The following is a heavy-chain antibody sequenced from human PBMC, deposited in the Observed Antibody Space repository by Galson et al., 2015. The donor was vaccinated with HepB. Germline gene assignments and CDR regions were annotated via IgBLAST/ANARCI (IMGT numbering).Heavy chain of an antibody. CDR3: TKGGFPPIF. Sequence: SLRLSCAASGFGITGHRMSWVRQAPEKGLEWVANINQHGSETYYLDSVKGRFTISRDDAKNSLSLQMSSLRSEDTAVYYCTKGGFPPIFWGQGTLITVSS. V-gene: IGHV3-7*03. CDR1: GFGITGHR. CDR2: INQHGSET. J-gene: IGHJ4*02. D-gene: IGHD2-15*01.